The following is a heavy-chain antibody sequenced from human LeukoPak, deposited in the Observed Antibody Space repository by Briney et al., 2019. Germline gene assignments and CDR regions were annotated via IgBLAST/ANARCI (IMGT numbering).Heavy chain of an antibody. Sequence: GESLKISCKGSGYSFTSYWIGWVRQMPGKGLEWMGIIYPGDSDTRYSPSFQGQVTISADKSISTAYLQWSSLKASDTAMYYCARRPGRTYCSSTSCLPWFDPGGQGTLVTVSS. V-gene: IGHV5-51*01. D-gene: IGHD2-2*01. J-gene: IGHJ5*02. CDR2: IYPGDSDT. CDR1: GYSFTSYW. CDR3: ARRPGRTYCSSTSCLPWFDP.